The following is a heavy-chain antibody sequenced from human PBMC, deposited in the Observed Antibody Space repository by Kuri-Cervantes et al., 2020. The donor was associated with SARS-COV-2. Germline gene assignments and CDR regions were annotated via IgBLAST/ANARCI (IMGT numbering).Heavy chain of an antibody. J-gene: IGHJ4*02. CDR2: ISYDGSNK. Sequence: LSLTCAASGFTFSSYAMHWVRQAPGKGPEWVAVISYDGSNKYYADSVKGRFTISRDNAKNSLSLQLNSLRAEDTAVYYCARDLTPERYCSSTSCYTDYDFWSNYLVDYWGQGTLVTVSS. CDR3: ARDLTPERYCSSTSCYTDYDFWSNYLVDY. D-gene: IGHD2-2*02. CDR1: GFTFSSYA. V-gene: IGHV3-30-3*01.